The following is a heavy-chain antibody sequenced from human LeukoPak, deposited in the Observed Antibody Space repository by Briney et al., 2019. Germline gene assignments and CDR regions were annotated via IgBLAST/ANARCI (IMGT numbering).Heavy chain of an antibody. CDR1: GFTFDDYA. J-gene: IGHJ4*02. CDR2: ISWNSGSI. V-gene: IGHV3-9*01. CDR3: AKDYDYGDWGLDY. Sequence: PGRSLRLSCAASGFTFDDYAMHWVRQAPGKGLEWVSGISWNSGSIGYADSVKGRFTISRDNSKDTLYLQMNSLRAEDTAVYYCAKDYDYGDWGLDYWGQGTLVTVSS. D-gene: IGHD4-17*01.